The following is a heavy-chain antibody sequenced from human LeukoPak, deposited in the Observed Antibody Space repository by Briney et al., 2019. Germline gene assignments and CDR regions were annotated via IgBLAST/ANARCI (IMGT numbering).Heavy chain of an antibody. CDR2: INPNSGGT. V-gene: IGHV1-2*02. CDR1: GYTFTGYY. CDR3: ARAPYCDFSSCYTGHNWFDP. J-gene: IGHJ5*02. D-gene: IGHD2-2*02. Sequence: GASVKVSCTASGYTFTGYYMHWVRQAPGQGLEWMGWINPNSGGTNYAQKFQGRVTMTRDTSMSTVYMELNSLRSDDTAVYYCARAPYCDFSSCYTGHNWFDPWGQGTLVTVSS.